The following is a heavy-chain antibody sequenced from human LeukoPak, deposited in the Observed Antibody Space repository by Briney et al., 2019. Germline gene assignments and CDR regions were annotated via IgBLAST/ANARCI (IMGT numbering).Heavy chain of an antibody. Sequence: GGSLRLSCAASGFTFSSFSMNWVRQAPGKGLEWVSFITGSSSTIYYADSVKGRFTIARDNAKNSLYLQMNSLRAEDTAVYYCASCSSTNCYWGQGTLVTVSS. CDR2: ITGSSSTI. CDR1: GFTFSSFS. V-gene: IGHV3-48*01. J-gene: IGHJ4*02. CDR3: ASCSSTNCY. D-gene: IGHD2-2*01.